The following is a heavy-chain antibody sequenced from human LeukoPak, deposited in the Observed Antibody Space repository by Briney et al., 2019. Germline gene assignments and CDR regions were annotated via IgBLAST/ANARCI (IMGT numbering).Heavy chain of an antibody. CDR3: TTGGNYDCSDTPFDY. CDR1: GFTLSNAW. V-gene: IGHV3-15*01. J-gene: IGHJ4*02. Sequence: PGGSLRLSCAASGFTLSNAWMSWVRQAPGKGLEWVGRIKTKTDGGTTDYVAPVKGRFTISRDDSKNTLYLQMNSLKTEDTAVYYCTTGGNYDCSDTPFDYWGQGTLVTVSS. CDR2: IKTKTDGGTT. D-gene: IGHD3-22*01.